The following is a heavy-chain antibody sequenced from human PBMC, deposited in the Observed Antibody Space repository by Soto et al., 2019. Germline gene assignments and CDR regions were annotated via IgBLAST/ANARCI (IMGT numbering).Heavy chain of an antibody. D-gene: IGHD2-15*01. J-gene: IGHJ6*03. V-gene: IGHV4-59*08. Sequence: SETLSLTCTVSGASITNYYWSWIRQSPGKGLEWIAYLSYSGTSAYNPSLRSRVAISADTSKNQFSLRLSSVAAADTAVYYCARAVEGSGGYCSGGSCYSSGRPYYYYYMDVWGKGTTVTVSS. CDR3: ARAVEGSGGYCSGGSCYSSGRPYYYYYMDV. CDR2: LSYSGTS. CDR1: GASITNYY.